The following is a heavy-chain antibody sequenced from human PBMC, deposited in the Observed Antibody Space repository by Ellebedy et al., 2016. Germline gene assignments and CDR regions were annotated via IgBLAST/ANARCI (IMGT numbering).Heavy chain of an antibody. CDR1: GFTFSSYG. Sequence: GESLKISXAASGFTFSSYGMHWVRQAPGKGLEWVAVISYDGSNKYYADSVKGRFTISRDNSKNTLYLQMNSLRAEDTAVYYCARASSGYYLSDAFDIWGQGTMVTVSS. D-gene: IGHD3-22*01. J-gene: IGHJ3*02. CDR2: ISYDGSNK. V-gene: IGHV3-30*19. CDR3: ARASSGYYLSDAFDI.